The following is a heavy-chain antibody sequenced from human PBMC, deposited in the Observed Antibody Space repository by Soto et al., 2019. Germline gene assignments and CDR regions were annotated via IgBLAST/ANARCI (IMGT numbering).Heavy chain of an antibody. V-gene: IGHV3-30-3*01. D-gene: IGHD3-22*01. J-gene: IGHJ4*02. CDR1: VFTFSSYA. CDR3: ARSPRAPMIVVVSPYFDY. Sequence: GGSVRLSCAASVFTFSSYAMHWVRQAPGKGLEWVAVISYDGSNKYYADSVKGRFTISRDNSKNTLYLQMNSLRAEDTAVYYCARSPRAPMIVVVSPYFDYWGQGTLVTVSS. CDR2: ISYDGSNK.